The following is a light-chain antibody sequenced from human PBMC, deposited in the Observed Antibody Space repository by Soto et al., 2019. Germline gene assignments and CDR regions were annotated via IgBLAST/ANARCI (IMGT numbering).Light chain of an antibody. V-gene: IGLV2-14*01. Sequence: QSALSQPPSASGSPGQSITISCTGTSSDVGGYNYVSWYQQHPGKAPKLMIYEVSNRPSGVSNRFSGYKSGNTASLTISGLQAEDEADYYCSSYTSSSTLHVFGTGTKVTVL. CDR1: SSDVGGYNY. J-gene: IGLJ1*01. CDR2: EVS. CDR3: SSYTSSSTLHV.